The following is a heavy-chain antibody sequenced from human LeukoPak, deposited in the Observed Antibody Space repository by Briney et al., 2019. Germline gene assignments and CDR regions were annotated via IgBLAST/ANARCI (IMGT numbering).Heavy chain of an antibody. J-gene: IGHJ4*02. CDR2: ISGSGGST. D-gene: IGHD2-2*01. Sequence: SGESLRLSCAASGFTFSSYAMSWVRQAPGKGLEWVSVISGSGGSTFSADSVKGRFTISRDNSKNTVYLQMNSLSAEDTAIYYCAKRAKGYCSSPSCGIDSWGQGTLVTVSS. CDR3: AKRAKGYCSSPSCGIDS. V-gene: IGHV3-23*01. CDR1: GFTFSSYA.